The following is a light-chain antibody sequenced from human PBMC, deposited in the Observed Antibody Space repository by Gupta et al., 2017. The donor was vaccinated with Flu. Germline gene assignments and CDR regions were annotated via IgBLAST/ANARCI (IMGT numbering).Light chain of an antibody. CDR3: QQVDTLPLT. CDR2: DAS. CDR1: QDITNS. J-gene: IGKJ4*01. Sequence: DIQMTQSPSSLSASVGDSVTITCQASQDITNSLNWYLQKAGEAPRLLIYDASIMETGVPSRFSGRGSGTDFTFTISSLQPEDIATYYCQQVDTLPLTFGGGTKVEI. V-gene: IGKV1-33*01.